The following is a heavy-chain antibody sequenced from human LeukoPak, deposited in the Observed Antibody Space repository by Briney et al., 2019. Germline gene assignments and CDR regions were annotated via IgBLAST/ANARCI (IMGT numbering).Heavy chain of an antibody. CDR3: ARNRDSSGYYYVVDY. J-gene: IGHJ4*02. V-gene: IGHV3-30-3*01. CDR1: GFTFSSYA. CDR2: ISYDGSNK. D-gene: IGHD3-22*01. Sequence: GGSLRLSCAASGFTFSSYAMRWVRQAPGKGLEWVAVISYDGSNKYYADSVKGRFTISRDNSKNTLYLQMNSLRAEDTAVYYCARNRDSSGYYYVVDYWGQGTLVTVSS.